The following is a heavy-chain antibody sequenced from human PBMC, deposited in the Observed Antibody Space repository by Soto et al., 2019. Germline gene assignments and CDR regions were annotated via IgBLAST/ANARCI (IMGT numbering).Heavy chain of an antibody. CDR2: ISVSGDST. Sequence: EVQLLESGGGLAQPGGSLRVSCAASGFTFTKYAMSWVRQAPGKGLEWVSAISVSGDSTYYADSVKGRFTISRDNSKNTLYLQMNSLRAEDTAIYYCAKWGWRDYWGQGTLVTVSS. D-gene: IGHD6-19*01. J-gene: IGHJ4*02. V-gene: IGHV3-23*01. CDR1: GFTFTKYA. CDR3: AKWGWRDY.